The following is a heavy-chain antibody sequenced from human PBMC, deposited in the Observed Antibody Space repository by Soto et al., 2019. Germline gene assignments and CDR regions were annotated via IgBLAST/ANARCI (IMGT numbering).Heavy chain of an antibody. CDR1: GYTFTSYD. V-gene: IGHV1-8*01. CDR2: MNPNSGNT. D-gene: IGHD3-10*01. CDR3: ARARSGWFDP. Sequence: ASVKVSCKASGYTFTSYDINWVRQATGQGLEWMGWMNPNSGNTGYAQKFQGRVTMTRNTSISTAYMELSSVTAADTAVYYCARARSGWFDPWGQGTLVTVSS. J-gene: IGHJ5*02.